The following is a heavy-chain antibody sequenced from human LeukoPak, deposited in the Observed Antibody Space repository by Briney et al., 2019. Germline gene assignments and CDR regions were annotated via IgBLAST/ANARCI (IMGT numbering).Heavy chain of an antibody. CDR1: GYTFTGYY. J-gene: IGHJ4*02. D-gene: IGHD3-22*01. CDR3: ARDPRVPYYYDSSETDKTFDY. Sequence: ASVKVSCKASGYTFTGYYMHWVRQAPGQGLEWMGRINPNSGGTNYAQKFQGRVTMTRDTSISTAYMEPSRLRSDDTAVYYCARDPRVPYYYDSSETDKTFDYWGQGTLVTVSS. V-gene: IGHV1-2*06. CDR2: INPNSGGT.